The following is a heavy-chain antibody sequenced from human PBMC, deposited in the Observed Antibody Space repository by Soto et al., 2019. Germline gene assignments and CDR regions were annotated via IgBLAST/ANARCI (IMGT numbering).Heavy chain of an antibody. CDR1: GFTFSSYS. J-gene: IGHJ6*02. CDR2: ISSSSSYI. CDR3: ARDPPKVGLRNSYYYGMDV. D-gene: IGHD2-2*03. Sequence: PGGSLRLSCAASGFTFSSYSMNWVRQAPGKGLEWVSSISSSSSYIYYADSVKGRFTISRDNAKNSLYLQMNSLRAEDTAVYYCARDPPKVGLRNSYYYGMDVWGQGTTVTVSS. V-gene: IGHV3-21*01.